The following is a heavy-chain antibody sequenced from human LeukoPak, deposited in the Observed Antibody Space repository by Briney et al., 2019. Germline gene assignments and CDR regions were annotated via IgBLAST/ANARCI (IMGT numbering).Heavy chain of an antibody. CDR3: TTPYIFTGCFDY. CDR2: SNPEDGEM. D-gene: IGHD3-9*01. Sequence: ASVKVSCKVSGYSLTEFCIHWVRQAPGKGLEWMGGSNPEDGEMIYAQRFQGRVIMTEDTSTETAYMELSSLRFEDTAVYYCTTPYIFTGCFDYWGQGSLVTVSS. J-gene: IGHJ4*02. V-gene: IGHV1-24*01. CDR1: GYSLTEFC.